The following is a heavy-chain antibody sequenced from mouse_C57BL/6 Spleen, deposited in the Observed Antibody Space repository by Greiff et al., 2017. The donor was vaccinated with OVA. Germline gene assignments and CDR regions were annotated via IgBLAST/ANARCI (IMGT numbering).Heavy chain of an antibody. CDR1: GYAFSSSW. D-gene: IGHD2-12*01. CDR2: IYPGDGDT. Sequence: QVQLKESGPELVKPGASVKISCKASGYAFSSSWMNWVKQRPGKGLEWIGRIYPGDGDTNYNGKFKGKATLTADKSSSTAYMQLSSLTSEDSAVYFCARSKGELYYAMDYWGQGTSVTVSS. J-gene: IGHJ4*01. CDR3: ARSKGELYYAMDY. V-gene: IGHV1-82*01.